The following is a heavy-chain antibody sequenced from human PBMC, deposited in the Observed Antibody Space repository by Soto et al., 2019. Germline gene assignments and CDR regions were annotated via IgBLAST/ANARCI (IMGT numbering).Heavy chain of an antibody. V-gene: IGHV1-46*01. D-gene: IGHD2-21*01. CDR1: GYTFTNNY. CDR2: IDPDGGNT. Sequence: QVQLVQSGAEVRKPGASVKVSCKASGYTFTNNYIHCVRQAPGQGLESMGMIDPDGGNTRYAQKFQGRITMTRDTSTTTVYMELSSLSSEDTAVYYCAREASVVPQFAGYWLEPWGHGTMVTVSS. CDR3: AREASVVPQFAGYWLEP. J-gene: IGHJ5*02.